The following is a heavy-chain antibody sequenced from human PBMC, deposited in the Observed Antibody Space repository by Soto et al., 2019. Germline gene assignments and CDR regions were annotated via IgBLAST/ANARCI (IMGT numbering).Heavy chain of an antibody. V-gene: IGHV4-34*01. CDR1: GGSFSGYY. J-gene: IGHJ4*02. CDR3: ARVGRYSSGWKPPRTYYFDY. Sequence: SETLSLTCAVYGGSFSGYYWSWIRQPPGKGLEWIGEINHSGSTNYNPSLKSRVTISVDTSKNQFSLKLSSVTAADTAVYYCARVGRYSSGWKPPRTYYFDYWGQGTLVTVSS. CDR2: INHSGST. D-gene: IGHD6-19*01.